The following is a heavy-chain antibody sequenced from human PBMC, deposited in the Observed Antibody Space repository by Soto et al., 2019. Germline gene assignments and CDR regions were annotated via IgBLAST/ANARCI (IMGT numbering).Heavy chain of an antibody. D-gene: IGHD6-6*01. J-gene: IGHJ6*02. CDR1: GYSFTSYW. Sequence: GESLKISCKGSGYSFTSYWISWVRQMPGKGLEWMGRIDPSDSYTNYSPSFQGHVTISADKSISTAYLQWSSLKASDTAMYYCARGAGSSSYGYYYYSMDVWGQGTTVTAP. CDR2: IDPSDSYT. V-gene: IGHV5-10-1*01. CDR3: ARGAGSSSYGYYYYSMDV.